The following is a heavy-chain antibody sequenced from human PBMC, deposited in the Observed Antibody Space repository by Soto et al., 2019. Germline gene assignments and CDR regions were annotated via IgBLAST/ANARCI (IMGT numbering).Heavy chain of an antibody. J-gene: IGHJ4*02. CDR1: GGSISSGDYY. CDR2: IYYSGST. D-gene: IGHD3-22*01. Sequence: PSETLSLTSTVSGGSISSGDYYWSWIRQPPGKGLEWIGYIYYSGSTYYNPSLKSRVTISVDTSKNQFSLKLSSVTAADTAVYYCMAGGYYYDSSGYYDYWGQGTLVTVSS. V-gene: IGHV4-30-4*01. CDR3: MAGGYYYDSSGYYDY.